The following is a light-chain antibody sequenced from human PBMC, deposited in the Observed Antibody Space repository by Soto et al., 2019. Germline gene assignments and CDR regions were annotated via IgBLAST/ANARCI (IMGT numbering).Light chain of an antibody. CDR2: EVD. Sequence: ALTQPASVSGSLGQSITISCTGTSNDIGAHYYVSWYQHHPGKAPKLIIFEVDRRPSGVSGRFSGSKSANTASLTISGLQAEDEADYYCSSYTSSSTLGVFGGGTKLTVL. J-gene: IGLJ2*01. CDR3: SSYTSSSTLGV. V-gene: IGLV2-14*01. CDR1: SNDIGAHYY.